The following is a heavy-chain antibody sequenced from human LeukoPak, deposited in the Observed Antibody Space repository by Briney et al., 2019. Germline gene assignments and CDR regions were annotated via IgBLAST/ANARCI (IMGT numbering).Heavy chain of an antibody. V-gene: IGHV3-66*02. J-gene: IGHJ4*02. CDR1: GFTVSSNY. Sequence: SGGSLRLSCAASGFTVSSNYMSWVRQAPGKGLEWVSVTYSGGSTYYADSVKGRFTISRDNSKNTLYLQMNSLRAEDTAVYYCARAFREYSSSIRFDYWGQGTLVTVSS. D-gene: IGHD6-13*01. CDR3: ARAFREYSSSIRFDY. CDR2: TYSGGST.